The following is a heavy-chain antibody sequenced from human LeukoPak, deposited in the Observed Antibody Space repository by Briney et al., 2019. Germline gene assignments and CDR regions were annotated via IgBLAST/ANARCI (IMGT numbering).Heavy chain of an antibody. CDR1: GYTFTGYY. J-gene: IGHJ4*02. CDR3: ARGGKSELGTCDH. CDR2: INPNSGDT. Sequence: ASVKASCKTSGYTFTGYYMQWVRQAPGQGLEWMGWINPNSGDTNYAQKFQGRVTMTRDTSISSVYLELSSLRLDDTAVYYCARGGKSELGTCDHWGQGTLVTVSS. V-gene: IGHV1-2*02. D-gene: IGHD7-27*01.